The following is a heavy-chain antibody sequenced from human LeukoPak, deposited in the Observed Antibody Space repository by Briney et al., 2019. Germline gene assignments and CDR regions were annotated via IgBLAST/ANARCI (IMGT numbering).Heavy chain of an antibody. J-gene: IGHJ4*02. V-gene: IGHV3-48*03. Sequence: GGSLRLSCAASGFTFSSYEMNWVRQAPGRGLEWVSYISSSGSTIYYADSVKGRFTISRDNAKNSLYLQMNSLRAEDTAVYYCARDPYYGDYVVWGQGTLVTVSS. CDR2: ISSSGSTI. D-gene: IGHD4-17*01. CDR3: ARDPYYGDYVV. CDR1: GFTFSSYE.